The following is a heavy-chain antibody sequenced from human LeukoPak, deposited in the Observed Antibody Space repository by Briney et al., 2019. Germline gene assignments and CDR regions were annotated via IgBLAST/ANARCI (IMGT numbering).Heavy chain of an antibody. V-gene: IGHV3-73*01. CDR1: GFTFSGSA. CDR3: ALQNDSSPLDY. J-gene: IGHJ4*02. CDR2: IRTKANTYAT. Sequence: GGSLRLSCAASGFTFSGSAMHWVRQASGKGLEWVGRIRTKANTYATSYAASVKGRFTISRDDSGNTAHLQMNSLKTEDTAVYYCALQNDSSPLDYWGQGTLVTVSS. D-gene: IGHD3-22*01.